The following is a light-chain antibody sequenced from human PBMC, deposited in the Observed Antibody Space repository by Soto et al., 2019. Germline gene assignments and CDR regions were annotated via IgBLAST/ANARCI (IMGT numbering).Light chain of an antibody. CDR1: SSDVGSYYL. Sequence: QSVLTQPASVSGSPGQSITISCTGTSSDVGSYYLVSWYQQHPGKAPKLLIYDGINWPSGVSNRFSGSKSGNSASLAISGLQAEDEADYYCCSYAGSNAVMFGGGTKLTVL. CDR2: DGI. J-gene: IGLJ3*02. V-gene: IGLV2-23*01. CDR3: CSYAGSNAVM.